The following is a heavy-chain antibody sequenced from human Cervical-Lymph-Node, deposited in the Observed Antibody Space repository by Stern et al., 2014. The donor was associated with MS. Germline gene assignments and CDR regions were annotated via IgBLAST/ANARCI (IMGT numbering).Heavy chain of an antibody. Sequence: VQLVESGPGLVRPSQTLSLTCTVSGASINSGSYYWSWVRQPAGKGLEWIRLIYTSGSTDYSPSLISRVPISVDTSKNQFSLHRSSVTAADTAVYYCARLPGAVGSFYFDSWGQGSLVTVSS. J-gene: IGHJ4*01. D-gene: IGHD6-19*01. CDR2: IYTSGST. CDR1: GASINSGSYY. CDR3: ARLPGAVGSFYFDS. V-gene: IGHV4-61*02.